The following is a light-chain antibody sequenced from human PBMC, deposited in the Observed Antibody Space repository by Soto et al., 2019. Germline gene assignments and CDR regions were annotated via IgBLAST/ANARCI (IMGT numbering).Light chain of an antibody. V-gene: IGLV1-47*01. CDR2: RNN. Sequence: QSVLTQPPSASGTPGQRITISCSGSSSDIGTNYVYWYQQLPGTAPKLLIYRNNQRPSGVPDRFSGSKSGISASLAISGLRSEDEADYHCAAWDDSLSGFYAFGPGTKATVL. CDR3: AAWDDSLSGFYA. J-gene: IGLJ1*01. CDR1: SSDIGTNY.